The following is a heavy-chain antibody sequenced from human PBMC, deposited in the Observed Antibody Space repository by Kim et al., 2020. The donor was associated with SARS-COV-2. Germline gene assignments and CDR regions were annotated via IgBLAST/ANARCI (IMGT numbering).Heavy chain of an antibody. J-gene: IGHJ4*02. CDR3: VRLSSGWYYDY. Sequence: GGSLRLSCSVSGFTFSPYTMHWIRRAPGKGLKYVSAISGDGGNTFYSDSVKGRFTISRDNSKNTLYLQMPSLRPEDTAVYYCVRLSSGWYYDYWGQGTLVTVSS. V-gene: IGHV3-64D*06. CDR1: GFTFSPYT. CDR2: ISGDGGNT. D-gene: IGHD6-19*01.